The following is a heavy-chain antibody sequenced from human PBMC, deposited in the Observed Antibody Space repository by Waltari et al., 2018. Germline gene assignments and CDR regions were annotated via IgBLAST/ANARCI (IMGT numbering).Heavy chain of an antibody. V-gene: IGHV4-34*01. CDR3: ARVGYDFWSGYYGPRDYYGMDV. Sequence: QVQLQQWGAGLLKPSETLSLTCVVYGGSFSGSYWSWIRQPPGKGLERIGKINHGESTNYTTSLKSRVTISVDTSKNQFSLKLSSVTAADTAMYYCARVGYDFWSGYYGPRDYYGMDVWGQGTTVTVSS. CDR1: GGSFSGSY. J-gene: IGHJ6*02. CDR2: INHGEST. D-gene: IGHD3-3*01.